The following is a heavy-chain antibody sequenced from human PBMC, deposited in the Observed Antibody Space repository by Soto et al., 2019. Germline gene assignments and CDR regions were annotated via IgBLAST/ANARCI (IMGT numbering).Heavy chain of an antibody. CDR2: TYYRGSA. Sequence: QLHLQESGPGLVKPSETLSLTCTVSGDSITSSNKYWGWARQPPGKGLEWIGSTYYRGSAYYSPSLKSRVTISIDSSANQLSLKLSSVTAADTAVYYCARRSYDNSGYYYVDYWGQGTLVTVSS. CDR1: GDSITSSNKY. J-gene: IGHJ4*02. V-gene: IGHV4-39*01. D-gene: IGHD3-22*01. CDR3: ARRSYDNSGYYYVDY.